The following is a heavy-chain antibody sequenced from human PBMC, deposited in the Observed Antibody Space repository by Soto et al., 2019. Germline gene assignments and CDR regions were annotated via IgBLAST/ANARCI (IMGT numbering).Heavy chain of an antibody. J-gene: IGHJ1*01. CDR3: TRGWNDSPH. CDR1: GGTFSSYA. D-gene: IGHD1-1*01. V-gene: IGHV1-69*01. CDR2: IIPVFGTA. Sequence: QVQLVQSGAEVKKPGSSVKVSCKASGGTFSSYAISWVRQAPGQGLECMGGIIPVFGTANYAQKFQGRVTINADESTSTVYRELSSLGSKQTAVYYFTRGWNDSPHGGQGTLVTVSS.